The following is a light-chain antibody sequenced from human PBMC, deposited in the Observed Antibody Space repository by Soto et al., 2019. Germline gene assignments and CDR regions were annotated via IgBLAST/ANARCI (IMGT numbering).Light chain of an antibody. CDR3: QQYNSYPWT. J-gene: IGKJ1*01. CDR2: DAS. CDR1: QSISSTNW. Sequence: DNQMTQSPSTLSASVGDRVTITCRASQSISSTNWLVWYQQKPGKAPKLLIYDASNLEGGVPSRFSGSGSGTEFTLTISSLQPDDFATYYCQQYNSYPWTFGQGTKV. V-gene: IGKV1-5*01.